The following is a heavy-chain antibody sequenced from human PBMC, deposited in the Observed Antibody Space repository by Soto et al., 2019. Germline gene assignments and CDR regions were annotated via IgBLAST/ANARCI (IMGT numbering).Heavy chain of an antibody. CDR1: GFTFSSYW. J-gene: IGHJ4*02. V-gene: IGHV3-7*01. CDR2: IKQDGSEK. CDR3: ARHAYYDFWSGYYTHFDY. Sequence: GGSLRLSCAASGFTFSSYWMSWVRQAPGKGLEWVANIKQDGSEKYYVDSVKGRFTISRDNAKNSLYLQMNSLRAEDTAVYYCARHAYYDFWSGYYTHFDYWGQGTLVTVSS. D-gene: IGHD3-3*01.